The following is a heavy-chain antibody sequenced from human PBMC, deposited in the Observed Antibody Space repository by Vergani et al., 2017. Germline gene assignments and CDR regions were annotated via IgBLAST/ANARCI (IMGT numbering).Heavy chain of an antibody. Sequence: QVQLQESGPGLVKPSETLTLTCDVSDSSIMTNPYWGWIRQPPGKGLEFVASIYHSGATAYNPSLESRVTISVDTSKNDFSLKLTSVTAADTAAYFCAGLTHYADSIYWYFDLWGRGTLVTVSS. V-gene: IGHV4-38-2*01. CDR2: IYHSGAT. CDR3: AGLTHYADSIYWYFDL. D-gene: IGHD4-17*01. J-gene: IGHJ2*01. CDR1: DSSIMTNPY.